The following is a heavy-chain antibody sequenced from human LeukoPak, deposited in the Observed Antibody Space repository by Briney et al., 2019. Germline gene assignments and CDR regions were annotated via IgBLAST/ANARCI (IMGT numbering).Heavy chain of an antibody. CDR2: IWYDGSNK. D-gene: IGHD3-3*01. V-gene: IGHV3-33*01. J-gene: IGHJ4*02. Sequence: PGGSLRLSCAASGFTFSSYGMHWVRQAPGRGLEWVAVIWYDGSNKYYADSVKGRFTISRDSSKNTLYLQMNSLRAEDTAVYYCARDHGGRDFWSGYLAYYFDYWGQGTLVTVSS. CDR3: ARDHGGRDFWSGYLAYYFDY. CDR1: GFTFSSYG.